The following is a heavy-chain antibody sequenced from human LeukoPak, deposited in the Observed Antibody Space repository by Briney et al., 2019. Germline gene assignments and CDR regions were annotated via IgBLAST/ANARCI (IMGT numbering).Heavy chain of an antibody. CDR2: IYHSGST. Sequence: SQTLSLTCTVSGGSISSGGYYWSWIRQPPGKGLEWIGYIYHSGSTYYNPSLKSRVTISVDRSKNQFSLKLSSVTAADTAVYYCARVRGIAARPNYFDYWGQGTLVTVSS. CDR3: ARVRGIAARPNYFDY. D-gene: IGHD6-6*01. CDR1: GGSISSGGYY. J-gene: IGHJ4*02. V-gene: IGHV4-30-2*01.